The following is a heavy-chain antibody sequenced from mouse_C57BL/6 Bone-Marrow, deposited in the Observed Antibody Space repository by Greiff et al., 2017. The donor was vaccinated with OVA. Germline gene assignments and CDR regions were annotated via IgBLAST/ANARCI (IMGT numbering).Heavy chain of an antibody. V-gene: IGHV14-2*01. CDR3: ARPLITTVVAPAAMDY. CDR2: IDPEDGET. CDR1: GFNIKDYY. Sequence: EVQRVESGAELVKPGASVKLSCTASGFNIKDYYMHWVKQRTEQGLEWIGRIDPEDGETKYAPKFQGKATITADTSSNTAYLQLSSLTSEDTAVYYCARPLITTVVAPAAMDYWGQGTSVTVSS. D-gene: IGHD1-1*01. J-gene: IGHJ4*01.